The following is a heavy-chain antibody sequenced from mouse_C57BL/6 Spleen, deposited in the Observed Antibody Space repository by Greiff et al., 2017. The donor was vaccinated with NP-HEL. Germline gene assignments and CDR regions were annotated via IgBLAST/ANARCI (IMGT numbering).Heavy chain of an antibody. Sequence: QVQLQQPGAELVMPGASVKLSCKASGYTFTSYWMHWVKQRPGQGLEWIGEIDPSDSYTNYNQKFKGKSTLTVDKSSSTAYMQLSSLTSEDSAVYSCASHYYGSLYYFDYWGQGTTLTVSS. CDR1: GYTFTSYW. V-gene: IGHV1-69*01. CDR3: ASHYYGSLYYFDY. J-gene: IGHJ2*01. CDR2: IDPSDSYT. D-gene: IGHD1-1*01.